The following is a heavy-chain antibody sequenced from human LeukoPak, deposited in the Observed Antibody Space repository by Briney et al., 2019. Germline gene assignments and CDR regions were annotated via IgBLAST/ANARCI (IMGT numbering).Heavy chain of an antibody. Sequence: GGSLRLSCAASGFPFSSHEMNWVRQAPGKGLEWVSHISSSVSSTYYADSVKGRFTISRDNAKNSLYLQMSSLRAEDTAVYYCVRGGFCTRDICYEFNAFDIWGQGTVVTVSS. J-gene: IGHJ3*02. V-gene: IGHV3-48*03. CDR1: GFPFSSHE. D-gene: IGHD2-2*01. CDR3: VRGGFCTRDICYEFNAFDI. CDR2: ISSSVSST.